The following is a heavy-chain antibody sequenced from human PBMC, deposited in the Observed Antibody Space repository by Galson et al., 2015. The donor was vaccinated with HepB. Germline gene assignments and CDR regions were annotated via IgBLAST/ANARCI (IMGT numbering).Heavy chain of an antibody. CDR3: AKESSGYYYFDS. Sequence: SLRLSCAASGFTFTRHSMAWVRQAPGKGLEWVSTLGASGVNKLYADSVKGRFTISRDDSGNTLYLQVDSLRAADTAVYFCAKESSGYYYFDSWGQGTLVTVSS. CDR1: GFTFTRHS. V-gene: IGHV3-23*01. J-gene: IGHJ4*02. D-gene: IGHD6-19*01. CDR2: LGASGVNK.